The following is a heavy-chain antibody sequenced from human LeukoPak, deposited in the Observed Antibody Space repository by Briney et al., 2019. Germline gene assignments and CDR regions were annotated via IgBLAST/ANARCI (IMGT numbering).Heavy chain of an antibody. Sequence: ASVTVSCKASGYSFSVYYMHWVRQAPGQGLEWMGWINPHSGDTGYAQKFQGRVTMTRDMSITTIYMELTRLRSDDTAFYYCARWDGYNSSPDYWGQGSLVTVSS. CDR1: GYSFSVYY. D-gene: IGHD5-24*01. V-gene: IGHV1-2*02. CDR3: ARWDGYNSSPDY. CDR2: INPHSGDT. J-gene: IGHJ4*02.